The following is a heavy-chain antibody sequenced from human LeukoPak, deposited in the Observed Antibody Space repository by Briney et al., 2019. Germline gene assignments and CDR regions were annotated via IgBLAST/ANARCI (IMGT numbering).Heavy chain of an antibody. CDR2: ISSSSSYI. CDR1: GFTFSSYG. D-gene: IGHD3-3*01. J-gene: IGHJ4*02. V-gene: IGHV3-21*01. Sequence: GGSLRLSCAASGFTFSSYGMHWVRQAPGKGLEWVSSISSSSSYIYYADSVKGRFTISRDNAKNSLYLQMNSLRAEDTAVYYCARAFDFWSGFDYWGQGTLVTVSS. CDR3: ARAFDFWSGFDY.